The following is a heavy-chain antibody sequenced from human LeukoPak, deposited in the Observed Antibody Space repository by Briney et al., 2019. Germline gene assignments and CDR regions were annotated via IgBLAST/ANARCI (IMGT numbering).Heavy chain of an antibody. CDR3: AREDMITFGGVID. J-gene: IGHJ4*02. V-gene: IGHV1-69*05. CDR1: GYTFTGYY. CDR2: IIPIFGTA. Sequence: ASVKVSCKASGYTFTGYYIHWMRQAPGQGLEWMGRIIPIFGTANYAQKFQGRVTITTDESTSTAYMELSSLRSEDTAVYYCAREDMITFGGVIDWGQGTLVTVSS. D-gene: IGHD3-16*02.